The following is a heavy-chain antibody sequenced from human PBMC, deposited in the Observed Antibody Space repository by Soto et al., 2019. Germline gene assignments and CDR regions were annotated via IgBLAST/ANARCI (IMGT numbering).Heavy chain of an antibody. CDR1: GGSISGYD. J-gene: IGHJ4*02. CDR3: ARSTVEFRTFFWAETDY. Sequence: PSETLCLTCTVAGGSISGYDGSWIRQPPGKGLEWIGYIYYSGSTNYNPSLKSRVTISVDTSKNQFSLKLSSVTAADTAVYYCARSTVEFRTFFWAETDYWGQGTLVTVSS. V-gene: IGHV4-59*08. CDR2: IYYSGST. D-gene: IGHD6-19*01.